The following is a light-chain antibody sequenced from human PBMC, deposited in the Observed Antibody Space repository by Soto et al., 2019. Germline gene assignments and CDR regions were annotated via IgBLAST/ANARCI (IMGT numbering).Light chain of an antibody. V-gene: IGKV1-5*03. J-gene: IGKJ2*01. CDR2: KAS. Sequence: DIQMTQSPSTLSASVGDRVTITCRASQSISSWLAWYQQKPGKAPKLLIYKASSLESGVPSRCSGSGSGTEFPLTISSLQPDDFATYYCQQYNSYSLYTFGHGTKLEIK. CDR1: QSISSW. CDR3: QQYNSYSLYT.